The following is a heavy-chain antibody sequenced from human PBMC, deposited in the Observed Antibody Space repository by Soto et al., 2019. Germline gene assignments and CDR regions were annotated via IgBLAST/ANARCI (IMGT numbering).Heavy chain of an antibody. Sequence: SVKVSCKASGGTFSSYCINWVRQAPGQGLEWVGGIVPIYRTADYAQKFQGRVTITADESARTAYLEVRSLKSQDTAVYYCARDSGAKLSSSWGQGTLVTVSS. D-gene: IGHD6-13*01. CDR2: IVPIYRTA. V-gene: IGHV1-69*13. J-gene: IGHJ4*02. CDR3: ARDSGAKLSSS. CDR1: GGTFSSYC.